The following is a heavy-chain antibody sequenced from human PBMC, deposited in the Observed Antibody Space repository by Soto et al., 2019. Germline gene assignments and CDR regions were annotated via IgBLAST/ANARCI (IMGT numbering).Heavy chain of an antibody. D-gene: IGHD2-21*02. V-gene: IGHV1-69*02. CDR2: IIPILGIA. J-gene: IGHJ5*02. CDR3: ASSGHFCGGDCYNWFDP. CDR1: GGTFSSYT. Sequence: ASVKVSCKASGGTFSSYTISWVRQAPGQGLEWMGRIIPILGIANYAQKFQGRVTITADKSTSTAYMELSSLRSEDTAVYYCASSGHFCGGDCYNWFDPWGQGTLVTVSS.